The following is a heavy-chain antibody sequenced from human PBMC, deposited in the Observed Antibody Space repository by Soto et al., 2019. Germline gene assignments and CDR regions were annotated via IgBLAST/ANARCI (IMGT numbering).Heavy chain of an antibody. CDR3: ASPKA. CDR1: GGSISSYY. J-gene: IGHJ5*02. Sequence: QVQLQESGPGLVKPSETLSLTCTVSGGSISSYYWSWIRQPPGKGLEWIGYIYYTGSTDYNPSLKRRVTISLDTSQNQFSLKLSSVTAADTAVYYCASPKAWGQGTLVTVSS. CDR2: IYYTGST. V-gene: IGHV4-59*08.